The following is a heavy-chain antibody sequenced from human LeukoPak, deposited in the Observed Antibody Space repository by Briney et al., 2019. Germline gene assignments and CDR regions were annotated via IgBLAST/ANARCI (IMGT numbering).Heavy chain of an antibody. V-gene: IGHV4-39*07. CDR3: ARAGDYYVSGSYLGY. Sequence: PSETLSLTCSVSGGSITSDTYFWGWVRQSPGQGLEWIGSLYYTGDTFYSPSLESRVTISLDTSKNQFSLTLSSVTAADAAAYYCARAGDYYVSGSYLGYWGQGTLVTVSS. CDR1: GGSITSDTYF. J-gene: IGHJ4*02. CDR2: LYYTGDT. D-gene: IGHD3-10*01.